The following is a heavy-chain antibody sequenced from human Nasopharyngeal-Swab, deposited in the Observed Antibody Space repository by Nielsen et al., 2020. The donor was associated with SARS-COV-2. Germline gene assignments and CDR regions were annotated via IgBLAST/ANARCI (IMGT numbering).Heavy chain of an antibody. D-gene: IGHD3-3*01. J-gene: IGHJ6*02. V-gene: IGHV3-21*01. Sequence: GGSLRLSCAASGFTFNNYNFNWVRQAPGKGLEWVPSIISRRSYIYYADSVKGRFTISRDNAKNSLYLQMNSLRAEDTAVYYCARDGLDYDFWSAYFMDVWGQGTTVTVSS. CDR2: IISRRSYI. CDR3: ARDGLDYDFWSAYFMDV. CDR1: GFTFNNYN.